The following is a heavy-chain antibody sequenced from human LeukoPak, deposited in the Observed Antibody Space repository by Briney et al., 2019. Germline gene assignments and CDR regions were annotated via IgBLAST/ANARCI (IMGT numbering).Heavy chain of an antibody. CDR3: ASGRRYYYYMDV. CDR2: IWYDGSNK. V-gene: IGHV3-33*01. CDR1: GFTFSSYG. Sequence: GGSLRLSCAASGFTFSSYGMHWVRKAPGTGLEWVAVIWYDGSNKYYADSVKGRLTISRDNSKNTLYLQMNSLRAEDTAVYYCASGRRYYYYMDVWGKGTTVTVSS. J-gene: IGHJ6*03.